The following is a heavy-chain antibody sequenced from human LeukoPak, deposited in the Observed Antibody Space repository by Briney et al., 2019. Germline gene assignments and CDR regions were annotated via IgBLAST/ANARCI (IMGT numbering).Heavy chain of an antibody. J-gene: IGHJ6*03. CDR3: ARDGSGSYYYYYYYMDV. CDR2: ISYDGSNK. D-gene: IGHD1-26*01. CDR1: GFTFSSYG. Sequence: SGGSLRLSCAASGFTFSSYGMHWVRQAPGKGLEWVAVISYDGSNKYYADSVKGRFTISRDNSKNTLYLQMNSLRAEDTAVYYCARDGSGSYYYYYYYMDVWGKGTTVTVSS. V-gene: IGHV3-30*03.